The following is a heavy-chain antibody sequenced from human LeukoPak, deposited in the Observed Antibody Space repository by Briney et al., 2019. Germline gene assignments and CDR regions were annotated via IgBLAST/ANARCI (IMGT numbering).Heavy chain of an antibody. D-gene: IGHD6-13*01. Sequence: PSETLSLTCTVSGGSIISGGYYWTWIRQPAGKGLEWIGRIYASGSTNYNPSLKSRLTISVDTSKNQFSLNLSSVTAADTAVYYFARSYSSSSVVSYYYYYMDVWGKGTTVTVSS. CDR3: ARSYSSSSVVSYYYYYMDV. V-gene: IGHV4-61*02. CDR2: IYASGST. CDR1: GGSIISGGYY. J-gene: IGHJ6*03.